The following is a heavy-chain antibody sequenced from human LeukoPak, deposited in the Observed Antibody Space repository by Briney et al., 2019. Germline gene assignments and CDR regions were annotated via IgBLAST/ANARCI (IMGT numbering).Heavy chain of an antibody. V-gene: IGHV3-48*01. D-gene: IGHD1-1*01. CDR2: ISSSSTI. CDR1: GFTFSSYS. J-gene: IGHJ6*03. CDR3: ARDGRGLEDWNYYYYYMDV. Sequence: GGSLRLSCAASGFTFSSYSMNWVRQAPGKGLEWVSYISSSSTIYYADSVKGRFTISRDNAKNSLYLQMNSLRAEDTAVYYCARDGRGLEDWNYYYYYMDVWGKGTTVTVSS.